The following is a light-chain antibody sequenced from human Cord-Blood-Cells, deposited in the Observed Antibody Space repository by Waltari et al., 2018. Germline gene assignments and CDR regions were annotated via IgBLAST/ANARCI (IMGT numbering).Light chain of an antibody. CDR1: QGISNS. Sequence: DIQMTQSPSSLSASVGDRVTITCRASQGISNSLAWYQQKPGKAPKLLLYAASRLESGVPSRFSGSGSGTDYTHTISSLQPEDFATYYCQQYYSTPPYTFGQGTKLEIK. CDR2: AAS. V-gene: IGKV1-NL1*01. CDR3: QQYYSTPPYT. J-gene: IGKJ2*01.